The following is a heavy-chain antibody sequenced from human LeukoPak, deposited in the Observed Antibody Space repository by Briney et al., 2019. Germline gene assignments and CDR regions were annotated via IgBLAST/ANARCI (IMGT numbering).Heavy chain of an antibody. V-gene: IGHV1-18*04. CDR1: GYTFTSYG. CDR3: ARDGKHYYGSGSYSFDY. D-gene: IGHD3-10*01. J-gene: IGHJ4*02. Sequence: ASVKVSCKASGYTFTSYGISWVRQAPGQGLEWMGWVSAYNGNTNYAQKLQGRVTMTTDTSTSTAYMELRSLRSDDTAVYYCARDGKHYYGSGSYSFDYWGQGTLVTVSS. CDR2: VSAYNGNT.